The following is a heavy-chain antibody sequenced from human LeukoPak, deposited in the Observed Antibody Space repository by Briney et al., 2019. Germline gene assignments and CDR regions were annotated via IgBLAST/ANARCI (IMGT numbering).Heavy chain of an antibody. CDR3: ARDRRVRVVIGAFDI. D-gene: IGHD3-10*01. Sequence: SETLSLTCTVSGGSISSDYWSWIRQPPGKGLEWIGYIYNSGSTNYNPSLKSRVTISEDTSKNQFSLKLSPVTAADTAVYYCARDRRVRVVIGAFDIWGQGTMVTVSS. V-gene: IGHV4-59*01. CDR2: IYNSGST. J-gene: IGHJ3*02. CDR1: GGSISSDY.